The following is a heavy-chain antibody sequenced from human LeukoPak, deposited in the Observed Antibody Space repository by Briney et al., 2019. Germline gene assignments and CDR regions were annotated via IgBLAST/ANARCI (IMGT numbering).Heavy chain of an antibody. J-gene: IGHJ3*02. Sequence: GGSLRLSCAASGFTFNDYTMHWVRQAPGKGLEWVSFITWGGMSTYYADSVKGRFTLSRDNSKNSLYLQMDSLRTEDTALYYCAKPRADDAKALDIWGQGTMVTVSS. V-gene: IGHV3-43*01. CDR2: ITWGGMST. D-gene: IGHD3-3*01. CDR3: AKPRADDAKALDI. CDR1: GFTFNDYT.